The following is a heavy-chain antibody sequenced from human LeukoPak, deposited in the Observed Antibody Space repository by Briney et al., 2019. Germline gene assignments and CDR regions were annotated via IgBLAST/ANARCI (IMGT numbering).Heavy chain of an antibody. D-gene: IGHD2-21*02. CDR3: ARVPDITARPCDS. V-gene: IGHV4-34*01. Sequence: SETLSLTCAVYGSSFSGYYWTLIRQTPGKGLEWIGEISHTGDITNYNPSLKSRVTMSVDSPKNQFSLKLTSVTAADTDVYYCARVPDITARPCDSWGPGTLVTVSS. J-gene: IGHJ4*02. CDR1: GSSFSGYY. CDR2: ISHTGDIT.